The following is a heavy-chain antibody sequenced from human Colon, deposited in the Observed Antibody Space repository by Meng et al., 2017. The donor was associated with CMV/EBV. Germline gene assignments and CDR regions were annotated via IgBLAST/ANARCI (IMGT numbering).Heavy chain of an antibody. V-gene: IGHV3-23*01. Sequence: GGSLRLSCAASGFTFSSYAMSWVRQAPGKGLEWVSAISGSGGSTYYADSVKGRFTISGDNSKNTLYLQMNSLRAEDTAVYYCQTNPQVVPAAIFPTFDYWGQGTLVTVSS. CDR2: ISGSGGST. D-gene: IGHD2-2*02. J-gene: IGHJ4*02. CDR1: GFTFSSYA. CDR3: QTNPQVVPAAIFPTFDY.